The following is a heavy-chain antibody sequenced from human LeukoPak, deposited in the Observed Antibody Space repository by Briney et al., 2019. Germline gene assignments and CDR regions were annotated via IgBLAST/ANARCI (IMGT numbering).Heavy chain of an antibody. D-gene: IGHD3-22*01. CDR1: GYSISSGFY. Sequence: SETLSLTCTVSGYSISSGFYWGCIRQPPGKGLERIGTIYHGGNTDYNVSLKSRVTISVDTSKNQFSLKLTSVTAADTAVYYCARVCDSSGYYYYYMDVWGKGTTVTISS. V-gene: IGHV4-38-2*02. CDR3: ARVCDSSGYYYYYMDV. J-gene: IGHJ6*03. CDR2: IYHGGNT.